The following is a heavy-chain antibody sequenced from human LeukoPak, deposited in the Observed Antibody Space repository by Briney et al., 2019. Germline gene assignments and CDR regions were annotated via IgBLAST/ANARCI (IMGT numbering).Heavy chain of an antibody. CDR2: IIPIFGTA. CDR3: ARSRDGVFGY. D-gene: IGHD5-24*01. Sequence: VASVKVSCKASGGTFSSYAISWVRQAPGQGLEWMGGIIPIFGTANYAQKFQGRVTITTDESTSTAYMELSSLRSEDTAVYYCARSRDGVFGYWGQGTLVTVSS. V-gene: IGHV1-69*05. CDR1: GGTFSSYA. J-gene: IGHJ4*02.